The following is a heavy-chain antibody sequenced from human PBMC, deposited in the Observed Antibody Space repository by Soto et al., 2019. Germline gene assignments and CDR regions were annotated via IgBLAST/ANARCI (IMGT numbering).Heavy chain of an antibody. D-gene: IGHD3-22*01. CDR2: IIPIFGTA. J-gene: IGHJ4*02. V-gene: IGHV1-69*13. CDR3: ASPYYDSGGYYFFFDY. CDR1: GGTFSSYA. Sequence: SVKVSCKASGGTFSSYAISWVRQAPGQGLEWMRGIIPIFGTANYAQKFQGRVTITADESTSTAYMELSSLRSEDTAVYYCASPYYDSGGYYFFFDYWGKGTLGTVSS.